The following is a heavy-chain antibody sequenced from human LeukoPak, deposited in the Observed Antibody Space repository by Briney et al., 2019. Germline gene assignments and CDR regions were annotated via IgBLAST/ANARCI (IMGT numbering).Heavy chain of an antibody. CDR2: ISGSGGST. Sequence: GGSLRLSCAASGFTFSSYAMSWVRQAPGKGLEWVSAISGSGGSTYYADSVKGRFTISRDNSKNTLYLQMNSLRAEDTAVYYCAKEVGGSSGWYLPFDYWGQGTLVTVSS. CDR1: GFTFSSYA. V-gene: IGHV3-23*01. J-gene: IGHJ4*02. D-gene: IGHD6-19*01. CDR3: AKEVGGSSGWYLPFDY.